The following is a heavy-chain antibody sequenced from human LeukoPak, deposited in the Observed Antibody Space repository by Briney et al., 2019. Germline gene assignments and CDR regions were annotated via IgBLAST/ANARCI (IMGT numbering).Heavy chain of an antibody. V-gene: IGHV4-4*02. J-gene: IGHJ4*02. CDR2: MYLSGTT. CDR1: GDSINSLDL. CDR3: AGLVGRYSSGLYYYYFDY. Sequence: SGTLSLTCTVSGDSINSLDLWSWVRQPPGKGLEWIGEMYLSGTTHSNPSVKSRVTISIDKSKDQFFLNLSSVTAADTAVYYCAGLVGRYSSGLYYYYFDYWGQGTLVTVSS. D-gene: IGHD3-22*01.